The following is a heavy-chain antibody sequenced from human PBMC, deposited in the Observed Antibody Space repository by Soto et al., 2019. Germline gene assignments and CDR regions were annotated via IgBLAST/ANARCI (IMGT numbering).Heavy chain of an antibody. CDR1: GDSISNYY. CDR3: SRDRRFSDWSQSAVDI. Sequence: QVQLQESGPGLLKPSETLSLTSTVSGDSISNYYWSWIRQPPGKGLEWIAYINYSGSNNYSPYLKSRVTISLDTSKKQVFLNLTSVSAADTAVYYCSRDRRFSDWSQSAVDIWGQGTMVTVSS. J-gene: IGHJ3*02. V-gene: IGHV4-59*01. CDR2: INYSGSN. D-gene: IGHD3-9*01.